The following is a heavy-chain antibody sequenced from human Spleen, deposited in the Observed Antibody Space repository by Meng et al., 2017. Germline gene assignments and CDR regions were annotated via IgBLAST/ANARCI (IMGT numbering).Heavy chain of an antibody. CDR2: ISGSSGTA. D-gene: IGHD6-19*01. J-gene: IGHJ4*02. CDR3: ARTDLYSSGWYSYNFDY. Sequence: GSLRLSCAASGFTFRNYAMSWVRQAPGTGLEWVSDISGSSGTAYYADSVKGRFTISRDNSKNTLFLQMDSLRAEDTAVYYCARTDLYSSGWYSYNFDYWGQGTLVTVSS. CDR1: GFTFRNYA. V-gene: IGHV3-23*01.